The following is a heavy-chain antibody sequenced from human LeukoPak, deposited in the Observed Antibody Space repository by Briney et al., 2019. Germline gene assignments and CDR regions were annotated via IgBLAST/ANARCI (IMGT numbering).Heavy chain of an antibody. V-gene: IGHV3-49*04. Sequence: GGSLRLSCTGSGFNFADYAMSWVRQAPGQGLEWVGLIRSRLYGGTAEYGASVKGRFTVSRDDSQRIAYLQMSSLKTDDTAVYYCSRGMTESGAKYYSDHWGQGTLVTVSS. CDR3: SRGMTESGAKYYSDH. J-gene: IGHJ4*02. D-gene: IGHD4/OR15-4a*01. CDR1: GFNFADYA. CDR2: IRSRLYGGTA.